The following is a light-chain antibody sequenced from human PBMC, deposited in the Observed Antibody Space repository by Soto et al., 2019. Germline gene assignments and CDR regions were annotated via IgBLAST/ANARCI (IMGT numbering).Light chain of an antibody. CDR2: RNN. CDR1: SSNIGSNY. Sequence: SVLTQPPSASGTPGQRVTISCSGSSSNIGSNYVYWYQQLPGTAPKLLIYRNNQRPSGVPDRFSGSKSGTSASLAISGLRSEDEADYYCAAWDDSLSPHVVFGGGTQLTVL. V-gene: IGLV1-47*01. CDR3: AAWDDSLSPHVV. J-gene: IGLJ2*01.